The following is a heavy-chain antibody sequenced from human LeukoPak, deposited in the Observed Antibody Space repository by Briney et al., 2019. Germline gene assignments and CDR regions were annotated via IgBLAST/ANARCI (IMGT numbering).Heavy chain of an antibody. CDR3: ARDCCSSTSCYYDY. J-gene: IGHJ4*02. V-gene: IGHV1-8*01. Sequence: ASVKVSCKASGYTFTSSYDINWVRQAPGQGLEWMGWMNPYSGITGYTQKFQGRVTMTRDTSISTAYMELSSLTSEDTAVYFCARDCCSSTSCYYDYWGQGTLVTVSS. D-gene: IGHD2-2*01. CDR2: MNPYSGIT. CDR1: GYTFTSSYD.